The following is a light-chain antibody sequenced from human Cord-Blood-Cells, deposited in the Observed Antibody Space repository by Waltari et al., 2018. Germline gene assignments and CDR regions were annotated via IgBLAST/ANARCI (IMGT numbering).Light chain of an antibody. Sequence: EIVLPQYPATLSLSPGEKATLSCRASQSVSSYLAWYQQKPGQAPRLLIYDASNRATGIPARFSGSGSGTDFTLTISSLEPEDFAVYYCQQRSNWPYTFGQGTKLEIK. CDR2: DAS. V-gene: IGKV3-11*01. CDR1: QSVSSY. CDR3: QQRSNWPYT. J-gene: IGKJ2*01.